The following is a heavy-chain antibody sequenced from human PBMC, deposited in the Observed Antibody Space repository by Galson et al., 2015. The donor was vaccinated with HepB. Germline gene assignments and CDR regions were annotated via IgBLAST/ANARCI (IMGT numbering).Heavy chain of an antibody. D-gene: IGHD3-10*01. V-gene: IGHV3-23*01. CDR3: VKTRGGVSEVDAFDI. J-gene: IGHJ3*02. CDR2: LSGSGGTT. Sequence: SLRLSCAASGFTFSSFSMSWVRQAPGKGLEWVSTLSGSGGTTYYADSVKGRFSISRDNSKNTLYLQMNSLKAEDTAVYYCVKTRGGVSEVDAFDIWGQGTMVTVSS. CDR1: GFTFSSFS.